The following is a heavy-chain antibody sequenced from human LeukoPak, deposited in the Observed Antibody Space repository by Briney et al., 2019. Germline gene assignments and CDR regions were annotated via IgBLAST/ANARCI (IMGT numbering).Heavy chain of an antibody. CDR3: ARRYCSGGSCYSEDY. Sequence: ASVKVSCKASGYTFTSYGISWVRQAAGQGLEWMGWISAYNGNTNYAQKLQGRVTMTTDTSTSTAYMELRSLRSDDTAAYYCARRYCSGGSCYSEDYWGQGTLVTVSS. CDR2: ISAYNGNT. V-gene: IGHV1-18*01. CDR1: GYTFTSYG. J-gene: IGHJ4*02. D-gene: IGHD2-15*01.